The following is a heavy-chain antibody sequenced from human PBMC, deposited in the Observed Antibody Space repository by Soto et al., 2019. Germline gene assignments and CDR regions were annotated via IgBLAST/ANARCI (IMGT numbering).Heavy chain of an antibody. V-gene: IGHV3-21*01. J-gene: IGHJ4*02. CDR1: GFTFSSYS. Sequence: GGSLRLSCAASGFTFSSYSMNWVRQAPGKGLEWVSSISSSSYIYYADSVKGRFTISRDNAKNSLYLQMNSLRAEDTAVYYCARDLSDRIAVAYYFDYWGQGTLVTVSS. CDR2: ISSSSYI. D-gene: IGHD6-19*01. CDR3: ARDLSDRIAVAYYFDY.